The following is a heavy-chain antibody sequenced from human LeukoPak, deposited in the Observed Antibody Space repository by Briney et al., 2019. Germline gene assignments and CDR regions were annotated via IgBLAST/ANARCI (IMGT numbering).Heavy chain of an antibody. J-gene: IGHJ4*02. CDR3: ARISYYGGTPHFDY. D-gene: IGHD4-23*01. Sequence: GGSLRLSCAASGFIFTNYWMGWVRQAPGKGLEWVANIKQDGSEKYYVDSVKGRFTISRDNAKNSLYLQMNSLRVEDTALFYCARISYYGGTPHFDYWGQGTLVTVPS. V-gene: IGHV3-7*01. CDR1: GFIFTNYW. CDR2: IKQDGSEK.